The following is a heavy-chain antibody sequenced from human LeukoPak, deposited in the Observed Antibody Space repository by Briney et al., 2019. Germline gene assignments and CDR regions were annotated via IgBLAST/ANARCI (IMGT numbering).Heavy chain of an antibody. D-gene: IGHD3-16*02. J-gene: IGHJ4*02. CDR3: ARAFRSLGGLSLPDY. CDR2: IHPSTGNP. V-gene: IGHV7-4-1*02. CDR1: GYSFTNYA. Sequence: VASVKVSCKASGYSFTNYAMNWVRQAPGQGLEWMGWIHPSTGNPTYAQGFTGRFVFSLDTSVSTTYLQISSLKAEDTAVYFCARAFRSLGGLSLPDYWGQGTLLTVSS.